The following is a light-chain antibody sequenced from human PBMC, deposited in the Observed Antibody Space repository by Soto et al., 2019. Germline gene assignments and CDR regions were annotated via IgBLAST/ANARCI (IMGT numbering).Light chain of an antibody. CDR1: SSDIGFYNY. CDR3: SSYSTSFFYV. Sequence: QSALTQPASVSGSPGQSITISCTGTSSDIGFYNYLSWYQQYPGKAPNLLIYGVTNRPSGVSYRFSGSKSGSTTSLTISGLRDEDEADYYCSSYSTSFFYVFGTGTKLTVL. J-gene: IGLJ1*01. CDR2: GVT. V-gene: IGLV2-14*03.